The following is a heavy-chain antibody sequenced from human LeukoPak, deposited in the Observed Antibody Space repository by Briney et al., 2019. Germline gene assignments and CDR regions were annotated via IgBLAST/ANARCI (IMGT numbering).Heavy chain of an antibody. CDR1: GFTVSGNY. V-gene: IGHV3-53*01. Sequence: PGGSLRLSCAVSGFTVSGNYMSWVRQAPGKGLEWVSLIYSGGTTYYADSVKGRFTISRDNSKNTLYLQMNSLRAEDTAVYYCAKDREDSSGWASFDYWGQGTLVTVSS. J-gene: IGHJ4*02. D-gene: IGHD6-19*01. CDR3: AKDREDSSGWASFDY. CDR2: IYSGGTT.